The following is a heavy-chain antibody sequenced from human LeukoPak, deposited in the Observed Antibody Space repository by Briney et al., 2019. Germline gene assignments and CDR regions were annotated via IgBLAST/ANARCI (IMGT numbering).Heavy chain of an antibody. V-gene: IGHV3-21*01. Sequence: PGKSLRLSCAASGVTFSSYSMNWVRQAPGKGLEWVASISSSSSYIYYADSVKGRFTISRDHAKNSLYLQMNSLRAEDTAVYYCASFLSGGSYSPVFDIWGQGTMVTVSS. CDR2: ISSSSSYI. J-gene: IGHJ3*02. D-gene: IGHD1-26*01. CDR1: GVTFSSYS. CDR3: ASFLSGGSYSPVFDI.